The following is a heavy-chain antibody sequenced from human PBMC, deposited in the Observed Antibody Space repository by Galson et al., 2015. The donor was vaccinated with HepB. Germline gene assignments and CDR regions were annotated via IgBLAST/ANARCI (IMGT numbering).Heavy chain of an antibody. Sequence: SLRLSCAASGFTFSSYGMHWVRQAPGKGLEWVAVISYDGSNKYYADSVKGRFTISRDNSKNTLYLQMNSLRAEDTAVYYCAKVDNRADYYYMDVWGKGTTVTVSS. D-gene: IGHD1-1*01. V-gene: IGHV3-30*18. CDR2: ISYDGSNK. CDR3: AKVDNRADYYYMDV. J-gene: IGHJ6*03. CDR1: GFTFSSYG.